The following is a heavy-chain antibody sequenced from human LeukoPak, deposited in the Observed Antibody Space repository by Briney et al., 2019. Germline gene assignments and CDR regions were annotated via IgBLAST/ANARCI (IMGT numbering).Heavy chain of an antibody. CDR1: GYSISSGYY. V-gene: IGHV4-38-2*02. CDR2: IYHSGST. D-gene: IGHD3-10*01. J-gene: IGHJ4*02. CDR3: ARDHYGSGMFDY. Sequence: PSETLSLTCAVSGYSISSGYYWGWIRQPPGKGLEWIGSIYHSGSTYYNPSLKSRVTISVDTSKNQFSLKLSSVTAADTAVYYCARDHYGSGMFDYWGQGTLVTVSS.